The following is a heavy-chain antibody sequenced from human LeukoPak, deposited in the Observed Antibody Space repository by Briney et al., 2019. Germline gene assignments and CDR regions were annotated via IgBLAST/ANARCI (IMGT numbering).Heavy chain of an antibody. D-gene: IGHD6-6*01. CDR1: GCSISSYY. CDR2: IYYSGST. J-gene: IGHJ3*02. V-gene: IGHV4-59*01. Sequence: SETLSLTCTVSGCSISSYYWSWVRRPPGKGLEWIGCIYYSGSTNYNPSLKSRVTISVDTAKNQFSLKLSSVTAADTAVYYCAREQLGAFDIWGQGTMVTVSS. CDR3: AREQLGAFDI.